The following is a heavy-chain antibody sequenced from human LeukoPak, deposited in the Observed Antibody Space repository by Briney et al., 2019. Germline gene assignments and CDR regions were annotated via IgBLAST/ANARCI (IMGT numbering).Heavy chain of an antibody. CDR2: ISSFSGTI. Sequence: GGSLRLSCVASGITFSSYNMNCGRRAPGKGLEWVSYISSFSGTINYADSVKGRFTISRDNAKNSLYLQMNSLRAEDTAVYYRARDQRGVGYWGQGTLVTVSS. D-gene: IGHD3-10*01. CDR3: ARDQRGVGY. J-gene: IGHJ4*02. V-gene: IGHV3-48*01. CDR1: GITFSSYN.